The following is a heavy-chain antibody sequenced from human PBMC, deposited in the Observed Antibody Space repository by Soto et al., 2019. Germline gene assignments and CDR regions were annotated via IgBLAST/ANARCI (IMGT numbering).Heavy chain of an antibody. CDR1: GGSFSDSY. J-gene: IGHJ5*01. CDR2: ITNSSST. Sequence: SETLSLTGAVFGGSFSDSYWSWIRQSPEKGLEWIGEITNSSSTYYNPSLKSRVTISGDTSKNQFSLEARSVTAADTAVYFWARGRTAIFTRRFDSLGQGTLVTVSS. D-gene: IGHD3-9*01. CDR3: ARGRTAIFTRRFDS. V-gene: IGHV4-34*01.